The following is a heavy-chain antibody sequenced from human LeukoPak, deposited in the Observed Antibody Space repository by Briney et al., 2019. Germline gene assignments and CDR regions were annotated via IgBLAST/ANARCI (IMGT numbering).Heavy chain of an antibody. CDR3: AREYSSDWPTRFDY. CDR2: IKQDGSER. D-gene: IGHD6-19*01. J-gene: IGHJ4*02. CDR1: GFTFSSYW. V-gene: IGHV3-7*01. Sequence: GGSLRLSRAASGFTFSSYWMTWVRQAPGKGREWVATIKQDGSERYYVDSVKGRFSISRDNARNSLYLQMNSLRAEDTAVYYCAREYSSDWPTRFDYWGQGTLVTVSS.